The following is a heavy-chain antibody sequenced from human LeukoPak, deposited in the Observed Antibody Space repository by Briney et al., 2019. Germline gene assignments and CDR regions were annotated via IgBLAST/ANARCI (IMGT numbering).Heavy chain of an antibody. Sequence: GGSLRLSCTASGFTFSDYPMSWVRQAPGKGLEWVSSISSSSRYIYYADSVKGRFTISRDDAKNSLFLQMNSLRAEDTAVYYCARDLTTSSTAYFHHWGQGTLVTVSS. CDR1: GFTFSDYP. D-gene: IGHD3-22*01. J-gene: IGHJ1*01. CDR3: ARDLTTSSTAYFHH. V-gene: IGHV3-21*01. CDR2: ISSSSRYI.